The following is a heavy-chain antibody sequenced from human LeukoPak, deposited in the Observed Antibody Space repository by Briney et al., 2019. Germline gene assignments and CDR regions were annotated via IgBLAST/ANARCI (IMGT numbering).Heavy chain of an antibody. V-gene: IGHV3-21*01. Sequence: GGSLRLSCAASGFTFSSYSMNWVRQAPGEGLEWVSSISSSSSYIYYADSVKGRFTISRDNAKNSLYLQMNSLRAEDTAVYYCARVGLLRMYAPTDYWGQGTLVTVSS. J-gene: IGHJ4*02. D-gene: IGHD2-8*01. CDR1: GFTFSSYS. CDR2: ISSSSSYI. CDR3: ARVGLLRMYAPTDY.